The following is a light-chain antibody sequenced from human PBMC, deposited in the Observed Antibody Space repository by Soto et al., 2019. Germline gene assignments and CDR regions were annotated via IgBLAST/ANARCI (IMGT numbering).Light chain of an antibody. CDR3: QQRNYWQVT. CDR1: QSISSW. J-gene: IGKJ5*01. CDR2: DAS. Sequence: DIQMTQSPSTLSASVGDRVTITCRAGQSISSWLAWYQQKPGKAPKLLIYDASSLESGVPSRFSGSGSGTEFTLTISSLEPEDFAVYYCQQRNYWQVTFGQGTRLEIK. V-gene: IGKV1-5*01.